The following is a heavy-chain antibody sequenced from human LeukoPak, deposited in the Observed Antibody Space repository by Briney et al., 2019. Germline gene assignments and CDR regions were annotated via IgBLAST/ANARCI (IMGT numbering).Heavy chain of an antibody. J-gene: IGHJ4*02. CDR3: ATEIGGGPYYFDY. V-gene: IGHV1-69*04. CDR2: IVPVVGFT. D-gene: IGHD2/OR15-2a*01. CDR1: GGTFGNYA. Sequence: EASVKVSCKASGGTFGNYAITWVRQAPGQGFEWMGRIVPVVGFTNYPQSFQGRVNITADKSTTTAYMQLIRLTSEDTAVYYCATEIGGGPYYFDYWGQGTLVTVSS.